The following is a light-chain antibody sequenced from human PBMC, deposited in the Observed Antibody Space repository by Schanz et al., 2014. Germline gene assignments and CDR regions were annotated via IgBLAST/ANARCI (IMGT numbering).Light chain of an antibody. J-gene: IGLJ2*01. Sequence: SSELTQPPSVSVAPGKTARITCGGNNIGSKSVHWYQQKPCQAPVLVVYDNNDRPSGIPERFSGFNSGNTATLTISRAEAGNEADYYCQVWDSRSNHPVVFGGGTKLTVL. CDR2: DNN. CDR3: QVWDSRSNHPVV. V-gene: IGLV3-21*03. CDR1: NIGSKS.